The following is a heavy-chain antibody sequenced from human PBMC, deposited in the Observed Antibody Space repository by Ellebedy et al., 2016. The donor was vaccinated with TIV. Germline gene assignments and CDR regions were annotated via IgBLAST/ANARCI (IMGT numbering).Heavy chain of an antibody. CDR1: EFKFSDFH. CDR2: IGYGSGDT. V-gene: IGHV3-11*06. CDR3: ARGRLGGAGPTVD. Sequence: PGGSLRLSCAASEFKFSDFHMSWIRQAPGKGLQWVAYIGYGSGDTNYADSVKGRFTISRDTAKNSLFLQMNSLRVEDTAVYYCARGRLGGAGPTVDWGQGTLVTVSS. D-gene: IGHD1-26*01. J-gene: IGHJ4*02.